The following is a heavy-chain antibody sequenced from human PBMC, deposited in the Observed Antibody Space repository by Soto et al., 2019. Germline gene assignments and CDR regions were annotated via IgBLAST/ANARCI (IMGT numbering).Heavy chain of an antibody. CDR2: IITIYNTA. J-gene: IGHJ2*01. V-gene: IGHV1-69*06. CDR3: AREPLSGTYSPQYFDL. CDR1: GVSLSNYA. D-gene: IGHD1-26*01. Sequence: QVQLVQSGAEVKKPGSSVKVSCKASGVSLSNYAISWVRQAPGQGLEWMGGIITIYNTATYSPKSQGRVTITADTATNTAYMELSSLRSDDTAVYYWAREPLSGTYSPQYFDLWGRGTLVTVSS.